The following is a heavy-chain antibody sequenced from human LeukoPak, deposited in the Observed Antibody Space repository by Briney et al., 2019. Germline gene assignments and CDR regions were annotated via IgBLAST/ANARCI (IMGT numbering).Heavy chain of an antibody. J-gene: IGHJ5*02. CDR1: GFTFSSYA. CDR3: GREDCNNVRCYGASDA. V-gene: IGHV3-69-1*01. D-gene: IGHD2-2*01. CDR2: ISSNNNI. Sequence: GVSMTLYCVGSGFTFSSYAMNWLRQAQGHELEWFTSISSNNNIYYADSVKGRFTISRDNAKNSLCLQMNSLRGEDTAVYYCGREDCNNVRCYGASDAWGQGTLVTVSS.